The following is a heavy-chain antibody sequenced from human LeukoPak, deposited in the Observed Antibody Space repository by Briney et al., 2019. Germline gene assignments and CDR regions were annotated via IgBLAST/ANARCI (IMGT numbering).Heavy chain of an antibody. V-gene: IGHV3-7*01. J-gene: IGHJ4*02. Sequence: PGGSLRLSCAASGFTFSNYWMSWVRQAPGSGPEWVANIKEDESEKNYVNSVKDRFTISRDNAKNSLYLQMNSLRAEDTAVYYCARDKEGVVEVAGTDYWGQGTLVTVSS. CDR1: GFTFSNYW. CDR3: ARDKEGVVEVAGTDY. CDR2: IKEDESEK. D-gene: IGHD6-19*01.